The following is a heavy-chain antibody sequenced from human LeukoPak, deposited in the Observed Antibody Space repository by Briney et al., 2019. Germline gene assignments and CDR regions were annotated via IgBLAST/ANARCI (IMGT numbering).Heavy chain of an antibody. D-gene: IGHD2-21*02. CDR2: IYPGDSDT. CDR1: GYSFTTYW. Sequence: GESLKISCKGSGYSFTTYWIGWVRQMPGKGLEWMGIIYPGDSDTRYSPSFQGQVTISADKSISTAYLQWSSLKASDTAMYYYARTYCGGDCYYSYFDYWGRGTLVTVSS. J-gene: IGHJ4*02. CDR3: ARTYCGGDCYYSYFDY. V-gene: IGHV5-51*01.